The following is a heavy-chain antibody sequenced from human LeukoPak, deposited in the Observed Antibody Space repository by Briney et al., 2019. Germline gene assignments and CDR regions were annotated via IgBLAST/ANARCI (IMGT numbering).Heavy chain of an antibody. CDR2: TSYNEGNK. J-gene: IGHJ4*02. CDR3: ARDSVDYYDSSGYYPMDY. CDR1: GFTFSSYA. V-gene: IGHV3-30*03. Sequence: GGSLRLSCAASGFTFSSYAMHWVRQAPGKGLEWVAVTSYNEGNKLYADSVKGRFTISRDNSKNTLYLQMSSLRAEDTAVYYCARDSVDYYDSSGYYPMDYWGQGTLVTVSS. D-gene: IGHD3-22*01.